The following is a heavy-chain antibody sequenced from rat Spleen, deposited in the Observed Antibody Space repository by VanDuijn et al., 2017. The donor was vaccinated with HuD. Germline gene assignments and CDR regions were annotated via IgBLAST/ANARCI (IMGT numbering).Heavy chain of an antibody. D-gene: IGHD1-11*01. V-gene: IGHV1-32*01. Sequence: QVQLQQSGAELVKPGSSMMMSCKTSGYSFISYHISWLKERPGQGLEWIGRIGPGSGDTDYNEKFKGKATFTVDKSSTTAYMQLSSLTPEDTAVYYCARTDYGGYRCYVLDDWGQGASVTVSS. CDR2: IGPGSGDT. J-gene: IGHJ4*01. CDR1: GYSFISYH. CDR3: ARTDYGGYRCYVLDD.